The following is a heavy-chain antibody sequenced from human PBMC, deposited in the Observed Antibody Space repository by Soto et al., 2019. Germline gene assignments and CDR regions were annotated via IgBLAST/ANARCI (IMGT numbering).Heavy chain of an antibody. J-gene: IGHJ4*02. Sequence: EVQLVESGGGLVKPGGSLRLSCAASGFIFSSYTMTWVRQAPGKGLEWVSSISSSSSNIEYADSVKGRFSVSRDNANNSLFLQINSLRVEDTAVYYCAREDYAGASPRFDYWGLGALVTVSS. CDR3: AREDYAGASPRFDY. D-gene: IGHD4-17*01. CDR2: ISSSSSNI. V-gene: IGHV3-21*01. CDR1: GFIFSSYT.